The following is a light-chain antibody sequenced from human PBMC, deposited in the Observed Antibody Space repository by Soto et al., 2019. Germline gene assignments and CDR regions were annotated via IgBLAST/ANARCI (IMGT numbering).Light chain of an antibody. CDR2: DDS. CDR3: SSYTSSSTYV. V-gene: IGLV2-14*01. J-gene: IGLJ1*01. CDR1: SSDVGGYNY. Sequence: QSALTQPASVSGSPGQSITISCTGTSSDVGGYNYVSWYQQHPGKAPKLMIYDDSNRPSVVSNRFSGSKSGNTASLNISGLRAEDEADYYCSSYTSSSTYVFGTGTKVTVL.